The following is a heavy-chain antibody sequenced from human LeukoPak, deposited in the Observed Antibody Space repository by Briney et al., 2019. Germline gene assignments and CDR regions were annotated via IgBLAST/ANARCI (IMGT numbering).Heavy chain of an antibody. Sequence: SETLSLTCTVSGGSIRSSYYYWGWIRQPPGTGLEWIGSIYDSGSTYYNPSLKSRVTISVDTSKNQFSLKLNSVTAADTAVYYCARCGWIQLWSPDGYYYYGMDVWGQGTTVTVSS. CDR2: IYDSGST. J-gene: IGHJ6*02. V-gene: IGHV4-39*01. CDR1: GGSIRSSYYY. D-gene: IGHD5-18*01. CDR3: ARCGWIQLWSPDGYYYYGMDV.